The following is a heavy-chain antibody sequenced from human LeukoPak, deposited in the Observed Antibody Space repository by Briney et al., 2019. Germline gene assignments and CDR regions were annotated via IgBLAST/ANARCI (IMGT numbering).Heavy chain of an antibody. D-gene: IGHD6-19*01. Sequence: ETLSLTCTLSGGSISTYYWSWVRQAPGKGLEWVSGINWNGGSTGYADSVKGRFTISRDNAKNSLYLQMNSLRAEDTALYHCARERVYSSGWYYFDYWGQGTLVTVSS. CDR1: GGSISTYY. V-gene: IGHV3-20*01. CDR3: ARERVYSSGWYYFDY. J-gene: IGHJ4*02. CDR2: INWNGGST.